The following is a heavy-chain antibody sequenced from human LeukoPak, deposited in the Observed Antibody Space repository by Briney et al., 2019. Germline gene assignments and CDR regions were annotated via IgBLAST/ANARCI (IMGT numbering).Heavy chain of an antibody. CDR1: GFTFDDYA. CDR3: ARDQANGAQTSSDY. Sequence: PGRSLRLSCAASGFTFDDYAMHWVRQAPGKGLEWVSSISSSSSYIYYADSVKGRFTISRDNAKNSLYLQMNSLRAEDTAVYYCARDQANGAQTSSDYWGQGTLVTVSS. V-gene: IGHV3-21*01. J-gene: IGHJ4*02. D-gene: IGHD2-8*01. CDR2: ISSSSSYI.